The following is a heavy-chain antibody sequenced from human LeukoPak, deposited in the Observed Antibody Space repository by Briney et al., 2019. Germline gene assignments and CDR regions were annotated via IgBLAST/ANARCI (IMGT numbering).Heavy chain of an antibody. Sequence: SVKVSCKASGFTFTSSAMQWVRQARGQRLERIGWIVVGSGNTNYAQKFQERVTITRDMSTSTAYMELSSLRSEDTAVYYCAATTQWLLLQTWFDPWGQGTLVTVSS. V-gene: IGHV1-58*02. D-gene: IGHD3-22*01. J-gene: IGHJ5*02. CDR3: AATTQWLLLQTWFDP. CDR2: IVVGSGNT. CDR1: GFTFTSSA.